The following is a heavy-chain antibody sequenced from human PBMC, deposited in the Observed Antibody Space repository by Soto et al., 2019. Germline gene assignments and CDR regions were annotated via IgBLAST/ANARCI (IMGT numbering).Heavy chain of an antibody. CDR3: ARDWGLGYCSGGSCYSHAFDI. CDR2: IYYSGST. J-gene: IGHJ3*02. Sequence: SETLSLTCTVSGDSISSYYWSWIRQPPGKGLEWIGYIYYSGSTNYNPSLKSRVTISVDTSKNQFSLKLSSVTAADTAVYYCARDWGLGYCSGGSCYSHAFDIWGQGTMVTVSS. CDR1: GDSISSYY. V-gene: IGHV4-59*01. D-gene: IGHD2-15*01.